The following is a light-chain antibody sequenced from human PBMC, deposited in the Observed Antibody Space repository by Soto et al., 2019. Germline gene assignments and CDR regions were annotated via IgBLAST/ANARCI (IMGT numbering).Light chain of an antibody. CDR1: RSLLHSSNNENH. V-gene: IGKV4-1*01. CDR3: HQYYSIPLT. J-gene: IGKJ4*01. Sequence: DIAMTQSPDSLSVSPGERATINCKASRSLLHSSNNENHLAWYQQKPGQPPKLLIYWASTRESGVPDRFTGSGSETDFSLTISGLQAEDVAVYYCHQYYSIPLTSGGGTKVERK. CDR2: WAS.